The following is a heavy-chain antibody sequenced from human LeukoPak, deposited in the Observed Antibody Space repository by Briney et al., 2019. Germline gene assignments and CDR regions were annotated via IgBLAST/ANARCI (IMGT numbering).Heavy chain of an antibody. D-gene: IGHD2-15*01. CDR1: GGSVSSYY. CDR3: ARHAVCSGGSCYSP. CDR2: IYYSGST. J-gene: IGHJ5*02. Sequence: SETLSLTCTVSGGSVSSYYWSWIRQPPGKGLEWIGYIYYSGSTNYNPSLKSRVTISVDTSKNQFSLKLSSVTAADTAVYYCARHAVCSGGSCYSPWGQGTLVTVSS. V-gene: IGHV4-59*08.